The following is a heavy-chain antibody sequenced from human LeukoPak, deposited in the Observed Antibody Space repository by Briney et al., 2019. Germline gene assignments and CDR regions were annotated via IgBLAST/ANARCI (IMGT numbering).Heavy chain of an antibody. V-gene: IGHV4-30-2*01. CDR1: GGSISSGGYY. CDR3: ARDKHSSPTESY. Sequence: PSGTLSLTCTVSGGSISSGGYYWSWIRQPPGKGLEWIGYIYHSGSTYYNPSLKSRVTISVDRSKNQFSLKLSSVTAADTAVYYCARDKHSSPTESYWGQGTLVTVSS. CDR2: IYHSGST. D-gene: IGHD6-13*01. J-gene: IGHJ4*02.